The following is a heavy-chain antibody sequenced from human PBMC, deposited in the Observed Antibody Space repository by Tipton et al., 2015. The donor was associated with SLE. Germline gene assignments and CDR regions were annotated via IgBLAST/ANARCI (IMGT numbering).Heavy chain of an antibody. J-gene: IGHJ4*02. CDR1: GFAFKSYG. V-gene: IGHV3-30*02. CDR3: ATGSLETYFHSSGYDY. D-gene: IGHD3-22*01. Sequence: SLRLSCAASGFAFKSYGMHWVRQAPGKGLEWVAFIRFDGGTENHADSVKGRFTISRDNSKNTLYLQMDSLRAEDTALYYCATGSLETYFHSSGYDYWGQGTLVSVSP. CDR2: IRFDGGTE.